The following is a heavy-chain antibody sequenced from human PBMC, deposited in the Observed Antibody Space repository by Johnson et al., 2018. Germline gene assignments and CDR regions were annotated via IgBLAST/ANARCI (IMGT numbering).Heavy chain of an antibody. CDR3: ARVSSGGAFDI. CDR2: ISYDGNNK. D-gene: IGHD6-19*01. CDR1: GFTFSNYA. J-gene: IGHJ3*02. V-gene: IGHV3-30-3*01. Sequence: VQLVESGGGVVQPGRSLRLSCGASGFTFSNYAMHWVRQAPGKGLEWVAVISYDGNNKYYADSVKGPFTISRDNSKNTLYLQMNSLRPEDTAVYYCARVSSGGAFDIWGQGTMVTVSS.